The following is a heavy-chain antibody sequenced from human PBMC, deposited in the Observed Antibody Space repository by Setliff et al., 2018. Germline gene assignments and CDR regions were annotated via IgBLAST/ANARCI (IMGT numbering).Heavy chain of an antibody. Sequence: ASVKVSCKASGGIFNSFSITWVRQAPGQGLEWMGWINPKNGDIFYAPKFAGRVTMTRDTPISTVYMELSLLTSDDTAVYFCARRDGRSGYLGFDLWGHGSLVTVSS. CDR2: INPKNGDI. J-gene: IGHJ4*01. CDR3: ARRDGRSGYLGFDL. V-gene: IGHV1-2*07. D-gene: IGHD3-22*01. CDR1: GGIFNSFS.